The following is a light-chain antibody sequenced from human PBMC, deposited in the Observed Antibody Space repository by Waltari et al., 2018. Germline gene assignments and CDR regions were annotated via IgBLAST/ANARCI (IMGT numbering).Light chain of an antibody. CDR1: QSVSTN. Sequence: ETVLTQSPATLSGSPGERVTLSCRASQSVSTNLAWYQQKPGQAPRLLIYGVSTRATGITGRFSGSGSGTEFTLTINTLQSEDFAVYYCHQYNNWWTFGQWTKVEIK. CDR2: GVS. CDR3: HQYNNWWT. J-gene: IGKJ1*01. V-gene: IGKV3D-15*01.